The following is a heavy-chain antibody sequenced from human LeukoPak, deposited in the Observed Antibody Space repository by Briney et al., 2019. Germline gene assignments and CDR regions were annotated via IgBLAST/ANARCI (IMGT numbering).Heavy chain of an antibody. D-gene: IGHD2-15*01. J-gene: IGHJ4*02. CDR2: ISYDGSNK. CDR3: AKDSRTPGDY. CDR1: GFTFSSYG. Sequence: GGSLRLSCAASGFTFSSYGIHWVRQAPGKGLEWVEVISYDGSNKYYADSVKGRFTISRDNSKNTLYLQMNSLRAEDTAVYYCAKDSRTPGDYWGQGTLVTVSS. V-gene: IGHV3-30*18.